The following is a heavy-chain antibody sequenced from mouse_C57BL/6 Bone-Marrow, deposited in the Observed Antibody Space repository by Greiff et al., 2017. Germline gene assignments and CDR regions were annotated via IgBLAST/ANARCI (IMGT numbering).Heavy chain of an antibody. Sequence: EVQGVESGGDLVKPGGSLKLSCAASGFTFSSYGMSWVRQTPDKRLEWVATISSGGSYTYYPDSVKGRFTISRDNAKNTLYLQMSSLKSEDTAMYYCTRPGSSYYFDYGGQGTTLTVSS. J-gene: IGHJ2*01. CDR1: GFTFSSYG. D-gene: IGHD1-1*01. V-gene: IGHV5-6*01. CDR3: TRPGSSYYFDY. CDR2: ISSGGSYT.